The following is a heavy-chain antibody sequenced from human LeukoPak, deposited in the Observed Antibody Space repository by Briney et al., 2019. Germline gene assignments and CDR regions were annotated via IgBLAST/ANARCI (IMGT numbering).Heavy chain of an antibody. V-gene: IGHV1-69*05. D-gene: IGHD2-2*01. Sequence: SVKVSCKASGGTFSSYAISWVRRAPGQGLEWMGGIIPIFGTANYAQKFQGRVTITTDESTSTAYMELSSLGSEDTAVYYCARAYIVVVPAAIEPVYNWFDPWGQGTLVTVSS. CDR3: ARAYIVVVPAAIEPVYNWFDP. CDR1: GGTFSSYA. J-gene: IGHJ5*02. CDR2: IIPIFGTA.